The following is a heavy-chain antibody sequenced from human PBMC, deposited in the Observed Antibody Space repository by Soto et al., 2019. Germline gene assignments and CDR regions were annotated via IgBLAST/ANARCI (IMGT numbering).Heavy chain of an antibody. D-gene: IGHD2-8*01. Sequence: SETLSLTCAVYGGSFSGYYWSWIRQPPGKGVEWIGEINHSGSTNYNPFLKSQVTLSVDTSKNQLSLKLSSVTAADTAVYYCARGSLMVVAYWGQGTLVTVSS. CDR1: GGSFSGYY. CDR3: ARGSLMVVAY. CDR2: INHSGST. V-gene: IGHV4-34*01. J-gene: IGHJ4*02.